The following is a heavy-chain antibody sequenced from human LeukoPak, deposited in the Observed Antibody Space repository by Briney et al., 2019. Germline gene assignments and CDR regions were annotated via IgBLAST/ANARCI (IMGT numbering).Heavy chain of an antibody. J-gene: IGHJ5*02. V-gene: IGHV1-18*01. CDR2: ISAYNGNT. Sequence: ASVKVSCKASEGTFSSYAISWVRQAPGQGLEWMGWISAYNGNTNYAQKLQGRVTMTTDTSTSTAYMELRSLRSDDTAVYYCARVVSGWYNWFDPWGQGTLVTVSS. D-gene: IGHD6-19*01. CDR3: ARVVSGWYNWFDP. CDR1: EGTFSSYA.